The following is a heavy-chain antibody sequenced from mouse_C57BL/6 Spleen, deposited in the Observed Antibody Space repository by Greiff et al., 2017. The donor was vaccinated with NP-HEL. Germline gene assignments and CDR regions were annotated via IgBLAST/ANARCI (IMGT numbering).Heavy chain of an antibody. D-gene: IGHD2-2*01. V-gene: IGHV1-62-2*01. CDR3: ASYEVYYGYTYYFDY. Sequence: VQLVESGAELVKPGASVKLSCKASGYTFTEYTIHWVKQRSGQGLEWIGWFYPGSGSIKYNEKFKDKATLTADKSSSTAYMELSSLTSEDSAVYFCASYEVYYGYTYYFDYWGQGTTLTVSS. CDR1: GYTFTEYT. J-gene: IGHJ2*01. CDR2: FYPGSGSI.